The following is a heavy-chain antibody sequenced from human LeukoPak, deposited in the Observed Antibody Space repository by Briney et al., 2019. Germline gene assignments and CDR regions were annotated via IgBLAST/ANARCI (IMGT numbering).Heavy chain of an antibody. D-gene: IGHD1-26*01. Sequence: PGGSLRLSCAASGFIFSDYYMSWIRQAPGKGLEWVSYISSSSSYIYYADSVKGRFTISRDNAKNSLYLQMNSLRAEDTAVYYCARVYSGSYYYYMDVWGKGTTVTVSS. V-gene: IGHV3-11*06. J-gene: IGHJ6*03. CDR2: ISSSSSYI. CDR1: GFIFSDYY. CDR3: ARVYSGSYYYYMDV.